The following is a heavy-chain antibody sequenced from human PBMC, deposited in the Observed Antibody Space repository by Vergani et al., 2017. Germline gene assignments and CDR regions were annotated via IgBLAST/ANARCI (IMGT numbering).Heavy chain of an antibody. CDR3: AREGLYGSGSYAYYYGMDV. CDR1: GFTFSSYA. D-gene: IGHD3-10*01. V-gene: IGHV3-23*01. Sequence: EVQLLESGGGLVQPGGSLRLSCAASGFTFSSYAMSWVRQAPGKGLEWVSAISGSGGSTYYADSVKGRFTISRDNAKNSLYLQMNSLRAEDTAVYYCAREGLYGSGSYAYYYGMDVWGQGTTVTVSS. J-gene: IGHJ6*02. CDR2: ISGSGGST.